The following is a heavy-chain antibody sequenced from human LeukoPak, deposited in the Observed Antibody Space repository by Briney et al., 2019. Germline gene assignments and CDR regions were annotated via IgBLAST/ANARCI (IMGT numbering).Heavy chain of an antibody. CDR3: AKIPGGSSWYGVGY. Sequence: PGGSLRLSCAASGFTFGSYGMHWVRQAPGKGLEWVAFIRYDGSNKYYADSVKGRFTISRDNSKNTLYLQMNSLRAEDTAVYYCAKIPGGSSWYGVGYWGQGTLVTVSS. J-gene: IGHJ4*02. V-gene: IGHV3-30*02. CDR1: GFTFGSYG. D-gene: IGHD6-13*01. CDR2: IRYDGSNK.